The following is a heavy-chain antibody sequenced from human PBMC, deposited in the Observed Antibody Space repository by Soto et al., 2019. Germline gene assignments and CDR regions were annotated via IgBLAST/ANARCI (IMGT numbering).Heavy chain of an antibody. CDR3: ARDGSYYDVLTEHYFDV. CDR2: ISDDGTNK. CDR1: GFTFSSYA. V-gene: IGHV3-30*04. Sequence: QVQLVESGGGVVQPGRSLRLSCAASGFTFSSYAMHWVRQAPGKGLEWVAVISDDGTNKDYADSVKGRFTISRGKSKSTLDLQMDSLQPEDTAVYYCARDGSYYDVLTEHYFDVWGQGTLVSVSA. D-gene: IGHD3-9*01. J-gene: IGHJ4*02.